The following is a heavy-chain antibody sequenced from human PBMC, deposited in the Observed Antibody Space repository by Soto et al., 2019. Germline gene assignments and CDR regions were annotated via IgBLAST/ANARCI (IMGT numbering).Heavy chain of an antibody. CDR3: ARDRRGYNYGTFDS. Sequence: SATRSLTCTVSGGSINSYHWSWIRPPPGKGLEWIGYIYYSGSTNYNPSLKSRVTISLDTSKNQFSLKLSSVTAADTAVYYCARDRRGYNYGTFDSWGQGTLVTVSS. J-gene: IGHJ4*02. CDR2: IYYSGST. V-gene: IGHV4-59*01. CDR1: GGSINSYH. D-gene: IGHD5-18*01.